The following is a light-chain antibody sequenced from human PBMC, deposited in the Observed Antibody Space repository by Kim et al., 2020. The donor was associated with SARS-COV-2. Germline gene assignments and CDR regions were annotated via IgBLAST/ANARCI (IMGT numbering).Light chain of an antibody. V-gene: IGKV3-20*01. CDR1: HRVSSSY. CDR2: GAS. J-gene: IGKJ4*01. CDR3: QQYGSSPLT. Sequence: PGDSARRACRARHRVSSSYLAWYQQKPGQAPRLLIYGASSRATGIPVRFSGSGSGTDFTLTISRLEPEDFAVYYCQQYGSSPLTFGGGTKVDIK.